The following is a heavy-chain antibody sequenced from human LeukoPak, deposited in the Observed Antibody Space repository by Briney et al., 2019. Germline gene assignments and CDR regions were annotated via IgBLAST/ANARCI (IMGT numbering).Heavy chain of an antibody. D-gene: IGHD3-3*01. CDR3: ARFGGPHAFDI. CDR2: ISYSGST. Sequence: SETLSLTCTVSGDSISFYFWAWIRQLPGEGLQWIGDISYSGSTNYNPSLKSRAMISLDTSKNHFSLELSSVTAADTAVYYCARFGGPHAFDIWGQGTMVTVSS. J-gene: IGHJ3*02. V-gene: IGHV4-59*01. CDR1: GDSISFYF.